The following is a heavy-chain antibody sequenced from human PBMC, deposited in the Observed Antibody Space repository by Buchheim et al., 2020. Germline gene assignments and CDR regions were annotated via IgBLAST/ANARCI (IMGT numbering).Heavy chain of an antibody. CDR2: ITSDGGKT. V-gene: IGHV3-64*01. CDR3: ARGGYKYGYPEFPYNWFDP. J-gene: IGHJ5*02. CDR1: GFTFSNFA. Sequence: EVQLVESGGDLVQPGGSLRLSCTGSGFTFSNFAMHWVRQVPGKGLESVSAITSDGGKTYYANSVKDRFTISRDNSKSTLFLQMGSLRPEDMGVYFCARGGYKYGYPEFPYNWFDPWGQGTL. D-gene: IGHD5-18*01.